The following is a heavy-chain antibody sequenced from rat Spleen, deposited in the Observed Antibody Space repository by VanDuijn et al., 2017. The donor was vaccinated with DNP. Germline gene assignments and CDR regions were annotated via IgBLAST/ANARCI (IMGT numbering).Heavy chain of an antibody. CDR1: GFTFSSFP. CDR2: ISTSGGST. CDR3: ARVMTTGAMDT. Sequence: EVQLVESGGGLVQPGRSMKLSCAASGFTFSSFPMAWVRQAPTKGLEWLATISTSGGSTPYRDSVKGRFTISRDDARNTLYLQMNSLRSGDTATYYCARVMTTGAMDTWGQGTSVTVSS. J-gene: IGHJ4*01. D-gene: IGHD5-1*01. V-gene: IGHV5-46*01.